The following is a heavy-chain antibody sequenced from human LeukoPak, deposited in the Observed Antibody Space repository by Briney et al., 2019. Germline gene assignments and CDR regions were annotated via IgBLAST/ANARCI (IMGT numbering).Heavy chain of an antibody. J-gene: IGHJ5*01. D-gene: IGHD5-24*01. CDR3: ARDPGKWDAYNCDS. CDR1: GFTFSKFW. Sequence: GGSLRLSCAASGFTFSKFWMSWVRQPPGRGLEGVANIKQDGSETSYVDSVKGRFTISRDNAKDSLYLHMNSLRAEDTAVYYCARDPGKWDAYNCDSWGQGTLVTVSS. CDR2: IKQDGSET. V-gene: IGHV3-7*01.